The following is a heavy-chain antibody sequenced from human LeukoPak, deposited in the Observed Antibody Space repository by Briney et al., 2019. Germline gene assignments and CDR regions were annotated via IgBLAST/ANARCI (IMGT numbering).Heavy chain of an antibody. D-gene: IGHD1-26*01. CDR1: GFIFSNYA. CDR3: AKDGATYFYYYYIDV. V-gene: IGHV3-23*01. J-gene: IGHJ6*03. Sequence: GGSLRLSCAASGFIFSNYAMSWVRQARRKALEGGSAISGSGGTPYYADSVKGRFSISRDNSRDTLYLQMNSLRAEDAAVYYCAKDGATYFYYYYIDVWGKGTTVTVSS. CDR2: ISGSGGTP.